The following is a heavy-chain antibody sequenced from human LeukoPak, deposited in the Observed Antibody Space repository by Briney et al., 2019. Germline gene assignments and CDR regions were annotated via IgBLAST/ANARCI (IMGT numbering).Heavy chain of an antibody. CDR3: ARLSAAVHLGAFDL. D-gene: IGHD3-3*01. J-gene: IGHJ3*01. CDR1: GVSIRPFY. V-gene: IGHV4-4*09. Sequence: SETLSLTCAFSGVSIRPFYWGWVRAPPREGLEWIWYIHTSGSNNQYPSLKSRVTISVDKSKNHFSLRLTSVTAADTAVYYCARLSAAVHLGAFDLWGQGTMVTVSS. CDR2: IHTSGSN.